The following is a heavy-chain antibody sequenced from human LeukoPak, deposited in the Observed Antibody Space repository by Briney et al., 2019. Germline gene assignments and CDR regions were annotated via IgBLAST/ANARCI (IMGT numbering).Heavy chain of an antibody. Sequence: GGSLRLSCVASGFNFNDYAMNWVRQAPGKGLEWVSGIRGSGDNSYYADSVEGRFTISTDTSKNTVYLQMSSLRAEDTAIYYCAKTSGYISRWLNYWGQGTLVTVSS. J-gene: IGHJ4*02. V-gene: IGHV3-23*01. D-gene: IGHD6-13*01. CDR3: AKTSGYISRWLNY. CDR1: GFNFNDYA. CDR2: IRGSGDNS.